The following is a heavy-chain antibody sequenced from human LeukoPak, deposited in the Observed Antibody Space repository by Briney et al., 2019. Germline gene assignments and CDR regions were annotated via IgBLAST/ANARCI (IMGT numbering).Heavy chain of an antibody. D-gene: IGHD6-13*01. CDR1: GGSISSYY. Sequence: SETLSLTCTVSGGSISSYYWSWIRRPPGKGLEWIGYIYYSGSTNYNPSLKSRVTISVDTSKNQFSLKLSSVTAADTAVYYCARCIAAAEYYYYYGMDVWGQGTTVTVSS. V-gene: IGHV4-59*01. J-gene: IGHJ6*02. CDR2: IYYSGST. CDR3: ARCIAAAEYYYYYGMDV.